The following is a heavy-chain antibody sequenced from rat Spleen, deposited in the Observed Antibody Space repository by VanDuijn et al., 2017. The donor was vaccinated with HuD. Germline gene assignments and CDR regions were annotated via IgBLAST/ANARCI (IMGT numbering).Heavy chain of an antibody. CDR1: GFTFSDYA. CDR2: IVDDGSNT. J-gene: IGHJ2*01. Sequence: EVQLVESGGGQVQPGRSLKLSCAASGFTFSDYAMAWVRQAPKKSLEWVAAIVDDGSNTFYRDAVKGRFTISRDNAKSTLYLQVDSLRSEDTAIYYCARPTTGIPFNYWGQGVMVTVSS. CDR3: ARPTTGIPFNY. V-gene: IGHV5-17*01. D-gene: IGHD1-9*01.